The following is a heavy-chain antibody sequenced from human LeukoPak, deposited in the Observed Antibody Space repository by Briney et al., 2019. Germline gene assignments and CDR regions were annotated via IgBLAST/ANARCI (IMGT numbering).Heavy chain of an antibody. J-gene: IGHJ6*02. Sequence: GGSLRLSCAASGFTFSSYAMHWVRQAPGKGLEWVAVISYDGSNKYYADSVKGRFTISRDNSKNTLYLQMNSLRAEDTAVYYCAREVSIASWAPYYYYCYGMDVWGQGTTVTVSS. CDR1: GFTFSSYA. CDR2: ISYDGSNK. CDR3: AREVSIASWAPYYYYCYGMDV. V-gene: IGHV3-30-3*01. D-gene: IGHD5/OR15-5a*01.